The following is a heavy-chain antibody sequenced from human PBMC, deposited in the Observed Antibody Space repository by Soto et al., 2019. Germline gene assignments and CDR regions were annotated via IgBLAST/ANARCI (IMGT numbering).Heavy chain of an antibody. CDR2: VSSSSSTI. J-gene: IGHJ3*02. Sequence: GGSLRLSCAASGFTFSSYSMNWVRQAPGKGLEWVSYVSSSSSTIYYADSVKGRFTISRDNAKNSLYLQMNSLRDEDTAVYYCARVGYYDSSGSAFDIWGQGTMVTVSS. D-gene: IGHD3-22*01. CDR3: ARVGYYDSSGSAFDI. V-gene: IGHV3-48*02. CDR1: GFTFSSYS.